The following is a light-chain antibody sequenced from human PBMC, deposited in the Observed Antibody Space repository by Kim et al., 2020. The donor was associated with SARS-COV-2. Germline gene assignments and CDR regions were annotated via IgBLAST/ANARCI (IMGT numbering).Light chain of an antibody. J-gene: IGLJ3*02. V-gene: IGLV3-21*04. CDR3: QVWDSSSDHPV. Sequence: SSELTQPPSVSVAPGKTARITCGGNNIGSKSVHWYQQKPGQPPVLVIYYDSDRPSGIPERFSGSNSGNTATLTISRVEAGDEADYYCQVWDSSSDHPVFGGGTQLTVL. CDR2: YDS. CDR1: NIGSKS.